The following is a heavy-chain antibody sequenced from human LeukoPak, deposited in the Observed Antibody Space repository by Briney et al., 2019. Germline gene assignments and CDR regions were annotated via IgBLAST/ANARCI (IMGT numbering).Heavy chain of an antibody. CDR1: GYTFTSYG. CDR3: ASAHVLRYFDWLPGFDY. CDR2: ISAYNGNT. V-gene: IGHV1-18*04. Sequence: ASVKVSRKASGYTFTSYGISWVRQAPGQGLEWMGWISAYNGNTNYAQKLQGRVTMTTDTSTSTAYMELRSLRSDDTAVYYCASAHVLRYFDWLPGFDYWGQGTLVTVSS. J-gene: IGHJ4*02. D-gene: IGHD3-9*01.